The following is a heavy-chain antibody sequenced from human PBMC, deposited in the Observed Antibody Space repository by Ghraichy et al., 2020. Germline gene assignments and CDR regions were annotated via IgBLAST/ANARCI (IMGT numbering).Heavy chain of an antibody. V-gene: IGHV3-64*02. J-gene: IGHJ5*01. Sequence: GGSLRLSCAASGFSFSAYPMHWVRQAPGKRLEYVSAISPNGGSTYYADSVKGRFTISRDNSKNTLYLQMGSLRAEDTAVYYCARILSDSSGYYYDSWGQGTLVTVSS. CDR2: ISPNGGST. D-gene: IGHD3-22*01. CDR1: GFSFSAYP. CDR3: ARILSDSSGYYYDS.